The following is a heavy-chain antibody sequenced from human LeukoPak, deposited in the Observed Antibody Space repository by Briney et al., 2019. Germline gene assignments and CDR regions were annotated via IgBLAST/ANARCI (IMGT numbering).Heavy chain of an antibody. J-gene: IGHJ6*03. CDR2: ISAYNGNT. Sequence: ASVKVSCKASGYTFTSYGISWVRQAPGQGLEWMGWISAYNGNTNYAQKLQGRVTMTTDTSTSTAYMELSSPRSEDTAVYYCARVPPTTVTTDYYYYYMDVWGKGTTVTVSS. D-gene: IGHD4-17*01. V-gene: IGHV1-18*01. CDR1: GYTFTSYG. CDR3: ARVPPTTVTTDYYYYYMDV.